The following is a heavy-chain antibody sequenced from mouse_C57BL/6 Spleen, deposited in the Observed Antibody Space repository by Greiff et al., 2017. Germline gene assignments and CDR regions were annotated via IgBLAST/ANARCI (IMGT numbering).Heavy chain of an antibody. D-gene: IGHD2-3*01. CDR2: INPNDGTT. CDR3: ARALYDGYYYPLY. Sequence: VQLQQSGPELVKPGASVKISCKASGYSFTDYNMNWVKQSNGTSLEWIGVINPNDGTTSYNQQFKGKATLTVDQSSRTAYMQLNSLTSEDSAVYYCARALYDGYYYPLYWGQGTLVTVSA. V-gene: IGHV1-39*01. J-gene: IGHJ3*01. CDR1: GYSFTDYN.